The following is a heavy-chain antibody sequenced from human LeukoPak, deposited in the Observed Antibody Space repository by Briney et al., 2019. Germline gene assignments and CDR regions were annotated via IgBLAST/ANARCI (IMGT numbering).Heavy chain of an antibody. CDR3: AKVGLPYYYDSSGYYHDY. Sequence: ASVKVSCKASGYTFPKYGISWVRQAPGQGLEWMAWISAYNGNTDYAQKLQGRVTMTTDTSTSTAYMELRSLRSDDTAVYYCAKVGLPYYYDSSGYYHDYWGQGTLVTVSS. J-gene: IGHJ4*02. CDR1: GYTFPKYG. V-gene: IGHV1-18*01. CDR2: ISAYNGNT. D-gene: IGHD3-22*01.